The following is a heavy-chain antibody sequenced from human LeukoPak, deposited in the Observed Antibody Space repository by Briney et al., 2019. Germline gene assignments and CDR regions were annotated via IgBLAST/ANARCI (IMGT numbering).Heavy chain of an antibody. CDR2: IYYSGST. CDR1: GGSISSYY. J-gene: IGHJ5*02. D-gene: IGHD3-10*01. V-gene: IGHV4-59*01. CDR3: ARAGGYYGSGRGLWFDP. Sequence: PSETLSLTCTVSGGSISSYYWSWIRQPPGKGLEWIGYIYYSGSTNYNPSLKSRVTISVDTSKNQFSLKLSSVTAADTAVYYCARAGGYYGSGRGLWFDPWGQGTLVTVSS.